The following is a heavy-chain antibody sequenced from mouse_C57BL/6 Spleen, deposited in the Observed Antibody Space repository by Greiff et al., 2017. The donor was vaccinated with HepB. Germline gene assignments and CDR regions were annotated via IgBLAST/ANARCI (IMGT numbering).Heavy chain of an antibody. CDR2: IYPGDGDT. J-gene: IGHJ3*01. Sequence: QVQLKESGAELVKPGASVKISCKASGYAFSSYWMNWVKQRPGKGLEWIGQIYPGDGDTNYNGKFKGKATLTADKSSSTAYMQLSSLTSEDSAVYFCARDYSNYLAWFAYWGQGTLVTVSA. D-gene: IGHD2-5*01. CDR3: ARDYSNYLAWFAY. CDR1: GYAFSSYW. V-gene: IGHV1-80*01.